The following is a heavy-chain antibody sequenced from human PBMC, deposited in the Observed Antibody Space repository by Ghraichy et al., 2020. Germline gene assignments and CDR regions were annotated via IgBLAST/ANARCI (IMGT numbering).Heavy chain of an antibody. CDR2: IMYDGSEK. Sequence: GGSLRLSCAASGFTFNRDWMSWVRQAPGKGLEWVANIMYDGSEKYYVDSVKGRFTISRDNAKNSLYLQMNSLSAEDTATYYCARIKGADSTGYSYGHFDYWGQGTLVTVSS. V-gene: IGHV3-7*01. J-gene: IGHJ4*02. D-gene: IGHD3-22*01. CDR1: GFTFNRDW. CDR3: ARIKGADSTGYSYGHFDY.